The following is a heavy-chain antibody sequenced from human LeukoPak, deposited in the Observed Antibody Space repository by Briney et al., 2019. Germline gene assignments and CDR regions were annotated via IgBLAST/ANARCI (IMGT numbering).Heavy chain of an antibody. D-gene: IGHD3-10*01. J-gene: IGHJ6*04. Sequence: ASVKVFCKVSGYTLTELSMHWVRQAPGKGLEWMGGFDPEDGETIYAQKFQGRVTMTEDTSTDTAYMELSSLRSEDTAVYYCATSSGSYYNLYYYHGMDVWGKGTTVTVSS. CDR2: FDPEDGET. V-gene: IGHV1-24*01. CDR1: GYTLTELS. CDR3: ATSSGSYYNLYYYHGMDV.